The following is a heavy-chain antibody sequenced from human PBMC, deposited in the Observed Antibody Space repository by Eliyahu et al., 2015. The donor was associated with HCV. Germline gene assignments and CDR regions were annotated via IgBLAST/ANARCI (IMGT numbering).Heavy chain of an antibody. V-gene: IGHV3-66*01. CDR1: GFTVXSNY. CDR3: ARAHYYDSSGWRGTFDY. Sequence: EVQLVESGGGLVQPGGSLRLSCAASGFTVXSNYMXWVRQAPGKGLEWVSVIYSGGSTYYADSVKGRFTISRDNSKNTLYLQMNSLRAEDTAVYYCARAHYYDSSGWRGTFDYWGQGTLVTVSS. CDR2: IYSGGST. J-gene: IGHJ4*02. D-gene: IGHD3-22*01.